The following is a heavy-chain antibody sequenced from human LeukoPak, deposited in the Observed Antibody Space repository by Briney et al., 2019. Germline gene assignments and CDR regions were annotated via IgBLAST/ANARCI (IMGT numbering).Heavy chain of an antibody. Sequence: PGGSLRLSCAASGFTFSSYAMHWVRQAPGKGLEWVAVMSYDGSNKYYADSVKGRFTISRGNSKNTLYLEMNSLRAEDTAVYYCAREGDYARSYYYYGMDVWGKGTTVTVSS. CDR2: MSYDGSNK. V-gene: IGHV3-30*04. J-gene: IGHJ6*04. CDR1: GFTFSSYA. CDR3: AREGDYARSYYYYGMDV. D-gene: IGHD4-17*01.